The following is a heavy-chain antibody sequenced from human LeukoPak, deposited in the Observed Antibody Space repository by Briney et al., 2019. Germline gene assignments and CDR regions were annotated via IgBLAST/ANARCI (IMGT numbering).Heavy chain of an antibody. CDR3: ATGLTGTTYDFDY. J-gene: IGHJ4*02. D-gene: IGHD1-20*01. V-gene: IGHV1-24*01. Sequence: GASVKVSCKVSGYTLTELSMHWVRQAPGKGLEWMGGFDPEDGETIYAQKFQGGVTMTEDTSTDTAYMELSSLRSEDTAVYYCATGLTGTTYDFDYWGQGTLVTVSS. CDR2: FDPEDGET. CDR1: GYTLTELS.